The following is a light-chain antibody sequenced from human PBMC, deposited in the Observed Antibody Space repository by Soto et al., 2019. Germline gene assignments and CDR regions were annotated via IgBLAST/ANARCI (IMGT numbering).Light chain of an antibody. CDR1: SSDVGAYTF. CDR2: DVS. Sequence: QSALTQPASVSGSPGQSITISCTGTSSDVGAYTFVSWYQQHPDKVPKLMIFDVSRRPSGVSDRFSGSKSGNTASLTISGLQPEDEADYYFSSYTSSSTHVFGSGTKLTVI. CDR3: SSYTSSSTHV. J-gene: IGLJ1*01. V-gene: IGLV2-14*03.